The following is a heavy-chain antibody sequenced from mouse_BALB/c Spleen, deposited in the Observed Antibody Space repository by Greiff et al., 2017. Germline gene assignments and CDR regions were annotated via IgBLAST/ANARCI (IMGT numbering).Heavy chain of an antibody. V-gene: IGHV2-9*02. CDR2: IWAGGST. D-gene: IGHD2-2*01. CDR1: GFSLPSYG. Sequence: QVQLQQSGPGLVAPSQSLSITCTVSGFSLPSYGVHWVRQPPGKGLEWLGVIWAGGSTNYNSALMSRLSISKDNSKSQVFLKMNSLQTDDTAMYYCARVYGYDGAWFAYWGQGTLVTVSA. J-gene: IGHJ3*01. CDR3: ARVYGYDGAWFAY.